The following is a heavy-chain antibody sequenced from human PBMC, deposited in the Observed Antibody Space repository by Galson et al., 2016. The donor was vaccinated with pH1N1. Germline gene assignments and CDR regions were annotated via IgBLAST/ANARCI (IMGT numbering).Heavy chain of an antibody. CDR1: GGSISSSSYY. D-gene: IGHD1-26*01. V-gene: IGHV4-39*01. J-gene: IGHJ4*02. CDR3: ARRQVGGTGTFDS. Sequence: ETLSLTCTVSGGSISSSSYYWGWIRQPPGKGLEWIGSIYYSGSTYYTASLKSRVTIYVDTSKNQFSLKLNSATAADTAVYYCARRQVGGTGTFDSWGQGTLVTVSS. CDR2: IYYSGST.